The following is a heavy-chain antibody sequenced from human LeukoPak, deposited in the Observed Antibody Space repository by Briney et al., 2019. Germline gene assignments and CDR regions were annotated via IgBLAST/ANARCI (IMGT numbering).Heavy chain of an antibody. CDR3: ARGFYYDGNGYITPFDS. D-gene: IGHD3-22*01. J-gene: IGHJ4*02. Sequence: GGSLRLSCTASGFTFSDYYMSWIRQAPGKGLEWLSYISTTGTSIYYADSVEGRVTISRDNAKNSVFLQMDSLRVEDTAVYYCARGFYYDGNGYITPFDSWGREPWSPSPQ. CDR1: GFTFSDYY. CDR2: ISTTGTSI. V-gene: IGHV3-11*01.